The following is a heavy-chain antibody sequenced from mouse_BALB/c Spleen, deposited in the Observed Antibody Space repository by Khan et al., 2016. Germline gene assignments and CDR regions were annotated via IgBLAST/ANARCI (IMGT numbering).Heavy chain of an antibody. J-gene: IGHJ3*01. CDR2: ISSGSSAI. Sequence: EVELVESGGGLVQPGGSRKLSCAASGFTFSSFGMHWVRQAPEQGLEWVAYISSGSSAIYYEDPVKGRFTISRDNPKHPLFLPLTSLRSEDTAMYYCGRHDGNYGRGWFAYWGQGTLVTVSA. CDR1: GFTFSSFG. V-gene: IGHV5-17*02. D-gene: IGHD2-1*01. CDR3: GRHDGNYGRGWFAY.